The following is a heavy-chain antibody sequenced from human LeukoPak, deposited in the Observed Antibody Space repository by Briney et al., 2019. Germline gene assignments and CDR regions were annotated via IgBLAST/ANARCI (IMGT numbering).Heavy chain of an antibody. J-gene: IGHJ4*02. D-gene: IGHD2-15*01. Sequence: PSETLSLTCTVSGGSITSSSYYWGWIRQPPGKGLEWIGSIYYSGSTYYNPSLKSRVTISVDTSKNQFSLKLSSVTAADTAVYYCARPRSVVVVADTPSVYFDYWGQGTLVTVSS. CDR3: ARPRSVVVVADTPSVYFDY. V-gene: IGHV4-39*07. CDR2: IYYSGST. CDR1: GGSITSSSYY.